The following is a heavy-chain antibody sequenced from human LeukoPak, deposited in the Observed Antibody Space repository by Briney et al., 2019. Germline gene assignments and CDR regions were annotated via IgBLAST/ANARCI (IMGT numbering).Heavy chain of an antibody. V-gene: IGHV4-59*01. CDR1: GGSISPFY. CDR2: IYYSGST. J-gene: IGHJ4*02. D-gene: IGHD3-10*01. CDR3: ARVGSGSSHDY. Sequence: SETLSLTCTVSGGSISPFYWSWIRQPPGKGLEWIGYIYYSGSTNYNPSLKSRVTISVDTSKNKFSLKLSSVTAADTAVYYCARVGSGSSHDYWGQGTLVTVSS.